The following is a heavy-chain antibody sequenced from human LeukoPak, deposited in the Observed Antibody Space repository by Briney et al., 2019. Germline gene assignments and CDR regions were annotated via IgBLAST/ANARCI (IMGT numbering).Heavy chain of an antibody. CDR3: ARDYGDWGT. J-gene: IGHJ5*02. V-gene: IGHV1-8*01. CDR2: MNPNSGNT. D-gene: IGHD4-17*01. Sequence: GASVKVSCKASGYTFTSYDINWVRQATGQGLEWMGWMNPNSGNTGYAQKFQGRVTMTTDASTSTAYMELRSLRSDDTAVYYCARDYGDWGTWGQGTLVTVSS. CDR1: GYTFTSYD.